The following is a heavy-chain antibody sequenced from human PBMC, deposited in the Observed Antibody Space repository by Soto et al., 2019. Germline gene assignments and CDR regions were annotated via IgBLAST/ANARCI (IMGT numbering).Heavy chain of an antibody. J-gene: IGHJ5*02. CDR3: ARRYCSGGSCYFYNWFDP. CDR2: INAGNGNT. V-gene: IGHV1-3*05. D-gene: IGHD2-15*01. Sequence: QVQLVQSGAEEKKPGASVKVSCKASGYTFTSYAMHWVRQAPGQRLEWMGWINAGNGNTKYSQKFQGRVTITRDTYASTAYMELSSLRSEDTAVYYCARRYCSGGSCYFYNWFDPWGQGTLVTVSS. CDR1: GYTFTSYA.